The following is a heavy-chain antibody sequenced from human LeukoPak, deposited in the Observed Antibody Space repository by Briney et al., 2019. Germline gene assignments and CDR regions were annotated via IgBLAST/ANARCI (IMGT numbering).Heavy chain of an antibody. CDR2: IYYSGST. CDR1: GGSISSSSYY. V-gene: IGHV4-39*01. J-gene: IGHJ5*02. Sequence: PSETLSLTCTVSGGSISSSSYYWGWIRQPPGKGLAWIGSIYYSGSTYYNPSLKSRVTISVDTSKNQFSLKLSSVTAADTAVYYCARQDDFWSGYGLNWFDPWGQGTLVTVSS. D-gene: IGHD3-3*01. CDR3: ARQDDFWSGYGLNWFDP.